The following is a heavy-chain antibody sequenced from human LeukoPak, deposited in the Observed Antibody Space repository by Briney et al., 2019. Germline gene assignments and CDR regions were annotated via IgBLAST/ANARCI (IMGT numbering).Heavy chain of an antibody. D-gene: IGHD3-3*01. Sequence: GGSLRLSCAASGFTFSSYAMSWVRQARGKGLEWVSAISGSGGSTYYADSVKGRFTISRDNSKNTLYLQMNSRRAEDTAVYYCAKEHVLTIFGVVIPRGGMDVWGQGTTVTVSS. CDR1: GFTFSSYA. J-gene: IGHJ6*02. V-gene: IGHV3-23*01. CDR3: AKEHVLTIFGVVIPRGGMDV. CDR2: ISGSGGST.